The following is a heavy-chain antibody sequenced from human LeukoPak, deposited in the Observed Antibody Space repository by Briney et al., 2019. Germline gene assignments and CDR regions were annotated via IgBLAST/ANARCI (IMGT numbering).Heavy chain of an antibody. D-gene: IGHD3-9*01. Sequence: GASVKVSCKASGYTFTSYGISWVRQAPGQGLEWMGIINPSGGSTSYAQKFQGRVTMTRDMSTSTVYMELSSLRSEDTAVYYCARDRSHDILTGYNYWGQGTLVTVSS. J-gene: IGHJ4*02. V-gene: IGHV1-46*01. CDR2: INPSGGST. CDR1: GYTFTSYG. CDR3: ARDRSHDILTGYNY.